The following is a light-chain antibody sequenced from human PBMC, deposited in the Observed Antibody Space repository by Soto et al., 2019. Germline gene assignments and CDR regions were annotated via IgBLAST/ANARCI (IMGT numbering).Light chain of an antibody. J-gene: IGLJ2*01. CDR3: AAWDDSLYAPV. Sequence: QSVLTQPPSTSATPGQGVTISCSGSRSNIGNNPVQWYQQIPGTAPKLLIYNNNQRPSGVPDRFSGSKSGTSASLAIGGLQSEDEADYYCAAWDDSLYAPVFGGGTKLTVL. V-gene: IGLV1-44*01. CDR2: NNN. CDR1: RSNIGNNP.